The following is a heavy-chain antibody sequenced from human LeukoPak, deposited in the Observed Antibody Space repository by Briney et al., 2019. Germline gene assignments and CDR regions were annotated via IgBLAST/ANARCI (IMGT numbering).Heavy chain of an antibody. V-gene: IGHV4-4*02. D-gene: IGHD2/OR15-2a*01. CDR3: ARLTPTTLSLYYYYMDV. J-gene: IGHJ6*03. CDR1: GGSISSSNW. CDR2: IFHTGTT. Sequence: KASETLSLTCAVSGGSISSSNWWSWVRQPPGKGLERIGRIFHTGTTDYKTSLKGRVTISVDKSKNQFSLKLTSVTAADTAVYYCARLTPTTLSLYYYYMDVWGKGTTVTVSS.